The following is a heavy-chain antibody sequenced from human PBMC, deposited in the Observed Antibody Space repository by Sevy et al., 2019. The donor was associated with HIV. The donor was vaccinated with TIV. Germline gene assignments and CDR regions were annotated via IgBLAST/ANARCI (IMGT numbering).Heavy chain of an antibody. V-gene: IGHV3-30-3*01. Sequence: GGSLRLSCAASGFTFSSYAMHWVRQAPGKGLEWVAVISYDGSNKYYADSVKGRFTISRDNSKNTLYLQMSSLRAEDTAVYYCARDPGYDVWSGRSWFDPWGQGTLVTVSS. CDR2: ISYDGSNK. D-gene: IGHD3-3*01. CDR1: GFTFSSYA. J-gene: IGHJ5*02. CDR3: ARDPGYDVWSGRSWFDP.